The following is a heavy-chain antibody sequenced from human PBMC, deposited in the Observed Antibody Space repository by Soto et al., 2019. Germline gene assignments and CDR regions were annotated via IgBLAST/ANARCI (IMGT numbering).Heavy chain of an antibody. J-gene: IGHJ5*02. CDR2: ISGSGGST. V-gene: IGHV3-23*01. D-gene: IGHD4-17*01. CDR3: AKRAQDYGGAPCFDP. CDR1: GVTFSSYA. Sequence: PWGSLRLSCAASGVTFSSYAMSWVRQAPGKGLEWVSAISGSGGSTYYADSVKGRFTISRDNSKNTLYLRMNSLRAEDTAVYYCAKRAQDYGGAPCFDPWGQRTLVTVFS.